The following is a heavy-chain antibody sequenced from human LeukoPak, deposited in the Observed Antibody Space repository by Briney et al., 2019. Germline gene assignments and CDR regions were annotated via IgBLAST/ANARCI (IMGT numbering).Heavy chain of an antibody. V-gene: IGHV3-30-3*01. J-gene: IGHJ4*02. CDR2: ISFDGTNK. CDR3: ARPAATDYYDSSGYYFDY. CDR1: GFTFSSYA. D-gene: IGHD3-22*01. Sequence: GGSLRLSCAASGFTFSSYAMHWVRQAPGKGLEWVAVISFDGTNKYYADSVKGRFTISRDNSKNTLYLQMNSLRAEDTAVYYCARPAATDYYDSSGYYFDYWGQGTLVTASS.